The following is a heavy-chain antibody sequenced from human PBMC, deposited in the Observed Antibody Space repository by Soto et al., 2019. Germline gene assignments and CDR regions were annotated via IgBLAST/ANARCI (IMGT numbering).Heavy chain of an antibody. CDR1: GGTFSSYT. CDR3: ARGGSYYYGSGSFSRIRFDP. J-gene: IGHJ5*02. D-gene: IGHD3-10*01. Sequence: QVQLVQSGAEVKKPGSSVKVSCKASGGTFSSYTISWVRQAPGQGLEWMGRIIPILGIANYAQKFQGGVTITADKSTSTAYMELSSLRSEDTAVYYCARGGSYYYGSGSFSRIRFDPWGQGTLVTVSS. CDR2: IIPILGIA. V-gene: IGHV1-69*02.